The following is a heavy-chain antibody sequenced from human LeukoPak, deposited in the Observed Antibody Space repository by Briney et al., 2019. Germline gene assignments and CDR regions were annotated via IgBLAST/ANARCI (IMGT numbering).Heavy chain of an antibody. CDR2: IYYSGST. CDR1: GGSISSYY. J-gene: IGHJ4*02. V-gene: IGHV4-59*08. Sequence: SETLSLTCTVSGGSISSYYWSWIRQPPGKGLEWIGYIYYSGSTNYNPSLKSRVTISVDTSKNQFSLKLSSVTAADTAVYYCARHVAAAGTRYFDYWGQGTLVTVSS. CDR3: ARHVAAAGTRYFDY. D-gene: IGHD6-13*01.